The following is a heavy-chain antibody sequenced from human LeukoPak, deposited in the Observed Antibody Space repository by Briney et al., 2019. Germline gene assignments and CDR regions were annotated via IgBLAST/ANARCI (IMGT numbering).Heavy chain of an antibody. CDR2: INTNTGNP. Sequence: GASVKVSCKASGYTFTSYAMNWVRQAPGQGLEWMGWINTNTGNPTYAQGFTGRFVFSLDTSVSTAYLQISSLKAEDTAVYYCAREGGGGVAAGIVYDYYYYMDVWGKGTTVTVSS. CDR3: AREGGGGVAAGIVYDYYYYMDV. CDR1: GYTFTSYA. D-gene: IGHD6-13*01. V-gene: IGHV7-4-1*02. J-gene: IGHJ6*03.